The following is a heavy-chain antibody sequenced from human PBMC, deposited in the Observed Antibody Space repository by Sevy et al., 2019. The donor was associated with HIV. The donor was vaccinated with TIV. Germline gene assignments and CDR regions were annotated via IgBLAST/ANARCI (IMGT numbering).Heavy chain of an antibody. CDR2: ISSSSSYI. CDR3: ARGPFTLVGATTLGWFDP. D-gene: IGHD1-26*01. Sequence: GGSLRLSCAASGFTFSSYSMNWVRQAPGKGLEWVSSISSSSSYIYYADSVKGRFTISRDNAKNSLYLQMNSLRAEDTAVYYCARGPFTLVGATTLGWFDPWGQGTLVTVSS. CDR1: GFTFSSYS. V-gene: IGHV3-21*01. J-gene: IGHJ5*02.